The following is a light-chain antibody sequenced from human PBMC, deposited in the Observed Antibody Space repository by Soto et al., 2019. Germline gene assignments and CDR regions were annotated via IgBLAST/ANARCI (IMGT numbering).Light chain of an antibody. Sequence: QSVLTQPASVSGSPGQSITISCTGTSRDVGTYTLVSWYQQYPGKAPKLIIYEGSKRPSGVSNRFSASKTGRTASLTISGLQPEDEADYYCCSYAGSSSVVFGGGTKLTVL. J-gene: IGLJ2*01. CDR1: SRDVGTYTL. CDR2: EGS. CDR3: CSYAGSSSVV. V-gene: IGLV2-23*01.